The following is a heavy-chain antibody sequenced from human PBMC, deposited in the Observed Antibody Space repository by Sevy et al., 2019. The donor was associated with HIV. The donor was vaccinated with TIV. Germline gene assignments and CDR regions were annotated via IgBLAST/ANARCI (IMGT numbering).Heavy chain of an antibody. CDR1: GFTFPIYS. D-gene: IGHD2-8*01. J-gene: IGHJ4*02. V-gene: IGHV3-30*04. CDR3: ARVAVEYCTNDCYHRFDH. CDR2: ISYDGNYK. Sequence: GGSLRLSCVASGFTFPIYSVLWVRQAPGKGLEWLTLISYDGNYKYYADSVKGRFTIYRDNSNNILYLQMSSLRVEETALYFCARVAVEYCTNDCYHRFDHWGLGTLVTVSS.